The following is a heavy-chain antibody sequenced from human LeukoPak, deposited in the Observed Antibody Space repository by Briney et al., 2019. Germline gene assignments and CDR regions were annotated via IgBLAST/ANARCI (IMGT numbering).Heavy chain of an antibody. J-gene: IGHJ4*02. V-gene: IGHV4-30-4*01. D-gene: IGHD3-22*01. CDR3: ASEPYYYDSSGYFH. CDR1: GGSISSGDYY. CDR2: IYYSGST. Sequence: SETLSLTCTVSGGSISSGDYYWSWIRQPPGKGLEWIGYIYYSGSTYYNPSLKSRVTISVDTSKNQFSLKLSSVTAADTAVYYCASEPYYYDSSGYFHWGQGTLVTVSS.